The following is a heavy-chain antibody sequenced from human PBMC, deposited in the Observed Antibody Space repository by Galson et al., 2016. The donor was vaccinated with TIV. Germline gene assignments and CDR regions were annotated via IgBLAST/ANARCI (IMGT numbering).Heavy chain of an antibody. J-gene: IGHJ4*02. CDR2: IYGGDSDT. V-gene: IGHV5-51*01. CDR3: ARHSYDYYDNTGPTGGFDY. Sequence: QSGAEVKKPGESLKISCKGSGNTFTGYWIGWVRQTPGKGLEWIGIIYGGDSDTRYSPSFQRQVTRSADKFLSTAYLQWNSLQASDTALYYCARHSYDYYDNTGPTGGFDYWGQGTLVTVSS. D-gene: IGHD3-22*01. CDR1: GNTFTGYW.